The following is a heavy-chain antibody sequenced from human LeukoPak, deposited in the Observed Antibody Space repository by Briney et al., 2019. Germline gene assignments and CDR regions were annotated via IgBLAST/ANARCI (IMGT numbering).Heavy chain of an antibody. D-gene: IGHD6-13*01. CDR1: GFTFSSYS. V-gene: IGHV3-21*01. CDR2: ISSSSSYI. J-gene: IGHJ4*02. Sequence: GGSLRLSCAASGFTFSSYSMNWVRRAPGKGLEWVSSISSSSSYIYYADSVKGRFTISRDNAKNSLYLQMNSLRAEDTAVYYCALIAAAIHNTDYWGQGTLVTVSS. CDR3: ALIAAAIHNTDY.